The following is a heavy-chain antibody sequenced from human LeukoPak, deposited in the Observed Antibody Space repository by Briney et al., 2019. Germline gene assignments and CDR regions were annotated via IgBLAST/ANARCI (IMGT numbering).Heavy chain of an antibody. CDR2: ISSSSSTI. Sequence: PGGSLRLSCAASGFTFSSYSMNWVRQAPGKGLEWVSYISSSSSTIYYADSVKGRFTISRDNAKNSLYLQMNSLRAEDTAVYYCARDMRWLRGAFDIWGQGTMVTVSS. CDR1: GFTFSSYS. CDR3: ARDMRWLRGAFDI. J-gene: IGHJ3*02. V-gene: IGHV3-48*01. D-gene: IGHD5-24*01.